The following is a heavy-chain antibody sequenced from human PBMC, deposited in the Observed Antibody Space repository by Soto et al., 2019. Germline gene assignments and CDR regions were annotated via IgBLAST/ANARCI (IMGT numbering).Heavy chain of an antibody. V-gene: IGHV3-23*01. J-gene: IGHJ4*02. CDR3: AKGKTSGWYYFDF. D-gene: IGHD6-19*01. CDR2: ISGSGGST. CDR1: GFTFDSCA. Sequence: LRLSCAASGFTFDSCAMSWVRQAPGKGLEWILGISGSGGSTYYADSVNGRFTISRDNSKNTVYLQMNSLRADDTAVYYCAKGKTSGWYYFDFWGQGTLVTVS.